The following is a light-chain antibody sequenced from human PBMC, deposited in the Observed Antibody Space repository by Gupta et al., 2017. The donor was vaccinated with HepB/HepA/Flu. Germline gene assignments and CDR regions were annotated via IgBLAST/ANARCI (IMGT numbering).Light chain of an antibody. CDR2: YDG. CDR1: NIGSKS. J-gene: IGLJ2*01. Sequence: SYVLTQPPSVSVAPGKTANITCGGNNIGSKSVHWYQQKPGQAPVLVIYYDGDRPSGIPERVSCSHSWKTATLTLRRVEGGDEADDYCQVWDSSSDYPVFGGGTKLTVL. V-gene: IGLV3-21*04. CDR3: QVWDSSSDYPV.